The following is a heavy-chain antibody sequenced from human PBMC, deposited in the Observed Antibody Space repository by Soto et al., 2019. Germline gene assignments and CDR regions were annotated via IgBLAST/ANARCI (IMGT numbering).Heavy chain of an antibody. J-gene: IGHJ3*02. CDR1: GFSFDDYT. CDR3: AKGRGTIVVTDAYDI. CDR2: LSWNSGFS. D-gene: IGHD3-22*01. V-gene: IGHV3-9*01. Sequence: GGSLRLSCGGSGFSFDDYTMHWVRQAPGKGPEWVASLSWNSGFSGYADSVKGRFTISRDNAQSSVHLQMNNLRTEDTAFYYCAKGRGTIVVTDAYDIWGQGTMVTVSS.